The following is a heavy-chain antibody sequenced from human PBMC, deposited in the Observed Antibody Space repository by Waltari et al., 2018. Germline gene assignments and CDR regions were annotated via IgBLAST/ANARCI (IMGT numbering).Heavy chain of an antibody. V-gene: IGHV3-23*01. CDR1: GFRDHA. Sequence: EVQLLESGGGLVQPGGSLSLSCAASGFRDHAMSWVRRAPGKGLEWVSAITGSGDSTYYAESLKGRFTVSRDKSKNTLYLQMNSLTAEDTAVYYCAKDWRRSLEYLDWLLFALDDWGQGTLVTVSS. D-gene: IGHD3-3*02. CDR3: AKDWRRSLEYLDWLLFALDD. J-gene: IGHJ4*02. CDR2: ITGSGDST.